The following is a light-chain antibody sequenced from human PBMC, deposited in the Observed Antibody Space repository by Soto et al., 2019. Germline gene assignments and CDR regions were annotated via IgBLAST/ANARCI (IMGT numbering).Light chain of an antibody. CDR3: QQYGTTPRT. J-gene: IGKJ1*01. CDR2: GAS. V-gene: IGKV3-20*01. CDR1: QSVSFNY. Sequence: EIVLTQSPGTLCLSPGERATLSCRASQSVSFNYVAWYQQKPGQAPRLLVHGASTRVTGIPDRFTGSGSETDFTLTISRLEPEDFAVYFCQQYGTTPRTFGQGTKVEVK.